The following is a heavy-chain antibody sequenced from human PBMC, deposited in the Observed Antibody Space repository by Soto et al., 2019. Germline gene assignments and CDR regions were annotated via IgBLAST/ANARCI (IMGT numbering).Heavy chain of an antibody. V-gene: IGHV3-20*04. Sequence: EVQLVESGGGVVRPGGSLRLACVVSGFSLEEYGMSWVRQAPGKGPEWVSGMHRNGNSTGYADSVKGRFTISRDDAKNSLYLQMNRLRAEDTAFYYCARDHRWGYEYGDYGDSWGHGTLVTVSS. CDR1: GFSLEEYG. CDR3: ARDHRWGYEYGDYGDS. D-gene: IGHD4-17*01. J-gene: IGHJ5*01. CDR2: MHRNGNST.